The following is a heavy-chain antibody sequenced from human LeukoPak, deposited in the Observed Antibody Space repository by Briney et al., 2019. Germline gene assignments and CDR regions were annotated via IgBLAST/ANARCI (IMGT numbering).Heavy chain of an antibody. J-gene: IGHJ4*02. CDR3: AKSMVTDPDNFDY. CDR2: IYSGGST. D-gene: IGHD4-23*01. Sequence: QTGGSLRLSCAASGFTVSSNYMSWVRQAPGKGLEWVSVIYSGGSTYYADSVKGRFTISRDNSKNTLYLQMNSLRAEDTAVYYCAKSMVTDPDNFDYWGQGTLVTVSS. CDR1: GFTVSSNY. V-gene: IGHV3-53*01.